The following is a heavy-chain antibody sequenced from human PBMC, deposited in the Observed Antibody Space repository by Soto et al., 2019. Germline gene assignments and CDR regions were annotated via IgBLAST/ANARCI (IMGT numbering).Heavy chain of an antibody. D-gene: IGHD6-19*01. V-gene: IGHV3-33*01. J-gene: IGHJ4*02. CDR3: ARETRIAVAALVY. Sequence: PGGSLRLSCAASGFTFSRYGMHWVRQAPGKGLECVAVIWYDGSNKYYADSVKGRFTISRDNSKNTLYLQMNSLRAEDTAVYYCARETRIAVAALVYWGQGTLVTVSS. CDR1: GFTFSRYG. CDR2: IWYDGSNK.